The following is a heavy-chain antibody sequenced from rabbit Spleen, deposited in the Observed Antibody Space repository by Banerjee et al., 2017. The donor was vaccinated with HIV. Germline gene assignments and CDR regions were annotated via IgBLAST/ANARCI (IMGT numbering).Heavy chain of an antibody. J-gene: IGHJ6*01. CDR2: IGTGSVKT. Sequence: QSLEESGGDLVKPGASLTLTCTASGFSFSSSYWICWVRQAPGKGLEWIGCIGTGSVKTYYASWAKGRFTTSKTSSTTVTLQMTSLTAADTATYLCARYSISSGDFTNDNLWGPGTLVTVS. D-gene: IGHD1-1*01. V-gene: IGHV1S40*01. CDR1: GFSFSSSYW. CDR3: ARYSISSGDFTNDNL.